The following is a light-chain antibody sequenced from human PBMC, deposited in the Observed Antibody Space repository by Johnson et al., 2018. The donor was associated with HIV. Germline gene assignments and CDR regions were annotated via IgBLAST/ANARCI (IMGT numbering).Light chain of an antibody. J-gene: IGLJ1*01. Sequence: QSVLTQPPSVSAAPGQKVTIYCYGSSSNIGNNYVSWYQQLPGTAPKLLIYENNKRPSGIPDRFSGSKSGTSATLGITGLWPEDWADYFCLGWDSSMSAEVFGTGTKVTVL. CDR1: SSNIGNNY. CDR3: LGWDSSMSAEV. CDR2: ENN. V-gene: IGLV1-41*02.